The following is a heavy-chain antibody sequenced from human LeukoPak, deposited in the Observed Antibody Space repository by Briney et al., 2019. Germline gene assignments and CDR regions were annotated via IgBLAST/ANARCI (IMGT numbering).Heavy chain of an antibody. CDR3: ARDPVAGDYYYGMDV. CDR1: GGTFSSYA. CDR2: IIPILGIA. J-gene: IGHJ6*02. Sequence: GASVKVSCKASGGTFSSYAISWVRQARGQGLEWMGRIIPILGIANYAQKFQGRVTITADKSTSTAYMELSSLRSEDTAVYYCARDPVAGDYYYGMDVWGQGTTVTVSS. V-gene: IGHV1-69*04. D-gene: IGHD6-19*01.